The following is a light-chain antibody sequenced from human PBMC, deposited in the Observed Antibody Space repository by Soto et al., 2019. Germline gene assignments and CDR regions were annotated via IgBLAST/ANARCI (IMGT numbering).Light chain of an antibody. CDR3: QQYVSSGT. J-gene: IGKJ4*02. Sequence: EIVLTHSPGTLSQSPRERSTLSCRASQRVSHNYLAWYQQKPAQAPRHLNYGASNRATGIPGRFRGSGSGPDLTLTISRLEPEDFAVYYCQQYVSSGTCGEGTKV. CDR1: QRVSHNY. CDR2: GAS. V-gene: IGKV3-20*01.